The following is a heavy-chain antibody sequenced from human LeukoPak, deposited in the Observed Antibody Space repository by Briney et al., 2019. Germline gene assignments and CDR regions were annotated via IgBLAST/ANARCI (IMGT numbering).Heavy chain of an antibody. D-gene: IGHD4-17*01. CDR3: AKDGDLYGHADY. V-gene: IGHV3-30-3*01. J-gene: IGHJ4*02. Sequence: GGSLRLSCAASGFTFSSYAMHWVRQAPGKGLEWVASISYDRSKKYYADSLKGRFTISRDNSKKTLYLQTNSLRAEDTAVYYCAKDGDLYGHADYWGQGTLVTVSS. CDR1: GFTFSSYA. CDR2: ISYDRSKK.